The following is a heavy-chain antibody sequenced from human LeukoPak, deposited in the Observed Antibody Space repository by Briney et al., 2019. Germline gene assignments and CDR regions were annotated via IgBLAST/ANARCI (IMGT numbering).Heavy chain of an antibody. CDR1: GFSFSSYS. J-gene: IGHJ4*02. Sequence: GGSLRLSCAASGFSFSSYSMNWVRQAPGKGLEWVSLISWDGGSTYYADSVKGRFTISRDNSKNSLYLQMNSLRTEDTALYYCAKSSQATIVVVNFDYWGQGTLVTVSS. CDR2: ISWDGGST. V-gene: IGHV3-43*01. D-gene: IGHD3-22*01. CDR3: AKSSQATIVVVNFDY.